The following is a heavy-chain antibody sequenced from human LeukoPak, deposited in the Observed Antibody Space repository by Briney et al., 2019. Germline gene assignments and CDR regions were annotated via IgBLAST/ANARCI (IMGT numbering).Heavy chain of an antibody. CDR2: IYTSGST. CDR3: ASRNTPPPLNCSSTSCYAGNWFDP. D-gene: IGHD2-2*01. J-gene: IGHJ5*02. V-gene: IGHV4-61*02. CDR1: GGSISSGSYY. Sequence: PSQTLSLTCTVSGGSISSGSYYWIWIRQPAGKGLEWIGRIYTSGSTNYNPSLKSRVTMSVDTSKNQFSLKLSSVTAADTAVYYCASRNTPPPLNCSSTSCYAGNWFDPWGQGTLVTVSS.